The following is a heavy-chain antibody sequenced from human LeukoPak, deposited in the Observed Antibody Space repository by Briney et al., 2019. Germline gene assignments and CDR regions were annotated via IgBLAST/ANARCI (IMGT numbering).Heavy chain of an antibody. CDR2: INPNSGGT. Sequence: ASVKVSCKASGYTFTGYCMHWVRQAPGQGLEWMGWINPNSGGTNYAQKFQGRVTMTRDTSISTAYMELSRLRSDDTAVYYCARWGGYCSSTSCYTGFDYWGQGTLVTVSS. CDR1: GYTFTGYC. CDR3: ARWGGYCSSTSCYTGFDY. D-gene: IGHD2-2*02. J-gene: IGHJ4*02. V-gene: IGHV1-2*02.